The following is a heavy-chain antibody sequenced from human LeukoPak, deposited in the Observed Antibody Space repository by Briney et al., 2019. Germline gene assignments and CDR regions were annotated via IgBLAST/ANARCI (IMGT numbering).Heavy chain of an antibody. CDR2: IYYSGST. J-gene: IGHJ4*02. Sequence: SETLSLTCTVSGGSISSGGYYWSWIRQHPGKGLEWIGYIYYSGSTYYNPSLKSRVTISVDTSKNQFSLNLSSVTAADTAVYYCARDQWRLFDYWGQGTLVTVSS. CDR3: ARDQWRLFDY. D-gene: IGHD2-21*02. V-gene: IGHV4-31*03. CDR1: GGSISSGGYY.